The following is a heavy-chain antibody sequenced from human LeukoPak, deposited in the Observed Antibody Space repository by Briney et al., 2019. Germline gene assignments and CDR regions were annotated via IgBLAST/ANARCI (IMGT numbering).Heavy chain of an antibody. J-gene: IGHJ2*01. CDR1: GYTFTVYY. Sequence: ASVKVSCKASGYTFTVYYMHWVRQAPGQGGGRMGWINPNSGGTNYAQKFQGRVTMTRDTSISTAYMELSRLRSDDTAVYYCARDATPDSSGYYYDPSWYFDLWGRGTLVTVSS. CDR3: ARDATPDSSGYYYDPSWYFDL. V-gene: IGHV1-2*02. CDR2: INPNSGGT. D-gene: IGHD3-22*01.